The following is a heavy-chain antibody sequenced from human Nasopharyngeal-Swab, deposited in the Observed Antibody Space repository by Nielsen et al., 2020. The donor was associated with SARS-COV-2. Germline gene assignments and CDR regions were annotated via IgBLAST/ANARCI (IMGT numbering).Heavy chain of an antibody. Sequence: SETLSLTCTASGGSSSSYYWSWIRQPPGKGLEWIGYIYYSGSTNYNPPLKSRVTISVDTSKNQFSLKPSSVTAAETAVYYCARDLRRSSSFWFDPWGQGTLVTVSS. CDR2: IYYSGST. CDR3: ARDLRRSSSFWFDP. J-gene: IGHJ5*02. V-gene: IGHV4-59*01. CDR1: GGSSSSYY. D-gene: IGHD6-6*01.